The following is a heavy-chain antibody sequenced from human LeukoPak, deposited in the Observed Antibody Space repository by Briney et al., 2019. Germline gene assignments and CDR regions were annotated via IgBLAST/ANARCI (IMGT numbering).Heavy chain of an antibody. J-gene: IGHJ6*02. V-gene: IGHV1-2*02. Sequence: ASVKVSCKASGYTFTSYGISWARQAPGQGLEWMGWINPNSGGTNYAQKFQGRVTMTRDTSISTAYMELSRLRSDDTAVYYCANRVVPAATHYYYYGMDVWGQGTTVTVSS. CDR2: INPNSGGT. D-gene: IGHD2-2*01. CDR3: ANRVVPAATHYYYYGMDV. CDR1: GYTFTSYG.